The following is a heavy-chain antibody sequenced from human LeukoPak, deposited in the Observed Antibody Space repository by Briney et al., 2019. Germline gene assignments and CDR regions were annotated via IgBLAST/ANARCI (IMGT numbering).Heavy chain of an antibody. CDR3: ARYGSGYDLIDY. J-gene: IGHJ4*02. D-gene: IGHD5-12*01. V-gene: IGHV3-53*01. Sequence: GGSLRLSCAASGFTVSSNYMSWVRQAPGKGLEWVSASYSGGSTYYADSVKGRFTIFRDNAKTTLNLQMNSLRAEDTAVYYCARYGSGYDLIDYWGQGTLVTVSS. CDR2: SYSGGST. CDR1: GFTVSSNY.